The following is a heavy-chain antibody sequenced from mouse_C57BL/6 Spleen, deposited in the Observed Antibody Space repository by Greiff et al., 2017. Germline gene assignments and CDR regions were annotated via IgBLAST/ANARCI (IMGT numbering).Heavy chain of an antibody. CDR1: GYTFTSYW. CDR3: ARGDLGRGFGY. J-gene: IGHJ2*01. CDR2: IDPSDSYT. V-gene: IGHV1-69*01. Sequence: QVQLQQSGAELVMPGASVKLSCKASGYTFTSYWMHWVKQRPGQGLEWIGEIDPSDSYTNYNQKFKGKSTLTVDKSSSTAYMQLSSLTSEDSAVYYCARGDLGRGFGYWGQGTTLTVSS. D-gene: IGHD4-1*01.